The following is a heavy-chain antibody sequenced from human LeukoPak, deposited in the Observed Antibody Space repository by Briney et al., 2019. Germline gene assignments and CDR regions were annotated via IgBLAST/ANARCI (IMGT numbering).Heavy chain of an antibody. V-gene: IGHV4-31*03. J-gene: IGHJ5*02. Sequence: SETLSLTCTVSGGSISSGGYYWTWIRQYSGKGLEWIGYIYYSGSTHYNPSLKSRVTISVDKAKNQFSLKMRSVTAADTAVYYCARDSSSWYEWYNWFDPWGQGTLVTVSS. CDR2: IYYSGST. CDR3: ARDSSSWYEWYNWFDP. CDR1: GGSISSGGYY. D-gene: IGHD6-13*01.